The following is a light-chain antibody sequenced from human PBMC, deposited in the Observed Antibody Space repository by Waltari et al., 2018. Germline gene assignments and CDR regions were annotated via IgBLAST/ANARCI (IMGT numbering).Light chain of an antibody. V-gene: IGLV2-8*01. Sequence: QSALTQPPSASGSPGQSVTISCTGTSSDIGASNFVSWYQQHPGKAPKLMIYDVTKRPSGVPDRFAGSKSGNTASLTVSGLPADDEADYYCSSYAGNNIRVFGGGTKVTVL. J-gene: IGLJ2*01. CDR1: SSDIGASNF. CDR3: SSYAGNNIRV. CDR2: DVT.